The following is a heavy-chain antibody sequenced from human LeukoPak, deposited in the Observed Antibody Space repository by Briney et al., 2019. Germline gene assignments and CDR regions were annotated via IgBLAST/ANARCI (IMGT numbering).Heavy chain of an antibody. CDR2: IYTSGST. CDR3: ARGPLDAFDI. CDR1: GGSISSGSYY. J-gene: IGHJ3*02. V-gene: IGHV4-61*02. Sequence: NPSETLSLTCTVSGGSISSGSYYWGWIRQPAGKGLEWIGRIYTSGSTNYNPSLKSRVTISVDTSKNQFSLKLSSVTAADTAVYYCARGPLDAFDIWGQGTMVTVSS.